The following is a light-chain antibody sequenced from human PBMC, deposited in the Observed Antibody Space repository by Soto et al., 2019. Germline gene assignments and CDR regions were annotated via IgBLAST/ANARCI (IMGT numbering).Light chain of an antibody. Sequence: GDRVTITCRASQSISSWLAWYQQKPGKAPKLLIYDASSLESGVPSRFSGSGSGTEFTLTISSLQPDDFATYYCQQYNSYRTVGQGTKVEIK. CDR3: QQYNSYRT. CDR2: DAS. J-gene: IGKJ1*01. V-gene: IGKV1-5*01. CDR1: QSISSW.